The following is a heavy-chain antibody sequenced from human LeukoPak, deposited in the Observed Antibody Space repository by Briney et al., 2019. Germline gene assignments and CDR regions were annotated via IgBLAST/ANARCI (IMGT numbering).Heavy chain of an antibody. J-gene: IGHJ4*02. D-gene: IGHD3-22*01. CDR2: IKQDGSEK. CDR3: ARELYYYDSSGPDY. CDR1: GFTFSRYW. Sequence: PGGSLRLSCAASGFTFSRYWMSWVRQAPGKGLEWVTNIKQDGSEKYYVDSVKGRFTISRDNAKNSLYLQMNSLRAEDAAVYYCARELYYYDSSGPDYWGQGTLVTVSS. V-gene: IGHV3-7*01.